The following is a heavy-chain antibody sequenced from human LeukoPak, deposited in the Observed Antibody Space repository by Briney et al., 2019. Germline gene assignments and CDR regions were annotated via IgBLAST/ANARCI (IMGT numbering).Heavy chain of an antibody. Sequence: SETLSLTCTVSGGSVYTSDYYWGWVRQPPGKGPEWIGDIFYTGKTNYNPSLKSRVSILIDTSKNQFSLKLTSVTAADTAVYYCARVFDSWGQGTLVTVSS. CDR2: IFYTGKT. J-gene: IGHJ4*02. CDR1: GGSVYTSDYY. V-gene: IGHV4-39*07. CDR3: ARVFDS.